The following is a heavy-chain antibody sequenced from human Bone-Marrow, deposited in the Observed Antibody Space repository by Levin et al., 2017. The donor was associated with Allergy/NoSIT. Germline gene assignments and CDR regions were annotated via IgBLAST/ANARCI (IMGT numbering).Heavy chain of an antibody. Sequence: QRGESLKISCVVSGFSFSDYGMSWVRQAPGKGLEWVSTVDNGGGRTYYADSVKGRFTISRDNAKKTLYLQMNSLRVDDAAVYYCAKDSGADTLFFDYWGQGILVTVSS. J-gene: IGHJ4*02. CDR3: AKDSGADTLFFDY. V-gene: IGHV3-23*01. CDR2: VDNGGGRT. CDR1: GFSFSDYG. D-gene: IGHD2/OR15-2a*01.